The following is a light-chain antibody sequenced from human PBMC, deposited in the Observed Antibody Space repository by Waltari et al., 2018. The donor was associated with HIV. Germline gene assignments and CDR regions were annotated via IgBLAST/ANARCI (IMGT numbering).Light chain of an antibody. CDR3: QHYGNVPPFT. CDR1: QDISKY. J-gene: IGKJ3*01. CDR2: DTS. V-gene: IGKV1-33*01. Sequence: DIQMTQSPSSLSASVGDRVTITCQASQDISKYLNWYQQKPGKAPKLLIYDTSNLQTGVPSRFSGTGSGTDFSLSITSLQPEDTATYYCQHYGNVPPFTFGPGTKVDIK.